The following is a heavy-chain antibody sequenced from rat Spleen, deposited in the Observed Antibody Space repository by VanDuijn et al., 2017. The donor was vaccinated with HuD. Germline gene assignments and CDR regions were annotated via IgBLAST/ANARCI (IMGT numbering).Heavy chain of an antibody. CDR2: ISYDGSRT. CDR1: GFTFSDYY. J-gene: IGHJ2*01. CDR3: TTSSLDY. Sequence: EVQLVESGGGLVQPGRSLKLSCAASGFTFSDYYMAWVRQAPKKGLEWVATISYDGSRTYYRDSVKARFTISRDNAKSTRYLQMDSLRSGDTATYYCTTSSLDYWGQGVMVTVSS. V-gene: IGHV5S10*01.